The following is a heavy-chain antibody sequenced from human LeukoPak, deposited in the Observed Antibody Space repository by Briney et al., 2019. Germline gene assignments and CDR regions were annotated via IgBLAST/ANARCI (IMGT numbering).Heavy chain of an antibody. J-gene: IGHJ4*02. D-gene: IGHD3-10*01. CDR3: ATLGAAGASDY. V-gene: IGHV4-59*01. CDR2: IYYSGST. CDR1: GGSIGSYY. Sequence: SETLSLTCTVSGGSIGSYYWSWIRQPPGKGLEWIGYIYYSGSTNYNPSLKSRVTISVDTSKNQFSLKLSSVTAADTAVYYCATLGAAGASDYWGRGTLVTVSS.